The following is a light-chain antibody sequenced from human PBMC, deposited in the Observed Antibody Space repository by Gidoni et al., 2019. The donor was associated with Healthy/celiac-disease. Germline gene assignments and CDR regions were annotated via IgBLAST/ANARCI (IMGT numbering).Light chain of an antibody. CDR1: QSVSSN. J-gene: IGKJ4*02. V-gene: IGKV3-15*01. CDR3: QQYNSWPPLT. CDR2: GAS. Sequence: EILMTQHPATLSVSPGERATLSCRASQSVSSNLDWYQQKPGQVPRLLIYGASTRATGLPARFSGSGSGTEFTLTISSLQSEDFAVYYCQQYNSWPPLTFGEGTKVEIK.